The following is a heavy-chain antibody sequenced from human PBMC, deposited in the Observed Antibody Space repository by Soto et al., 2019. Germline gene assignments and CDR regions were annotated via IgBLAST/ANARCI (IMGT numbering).Heavy chain of an antibody. Sequence: QVHLVQSGAEVKKPGASVKVSCKVSGYTLTELSMHWVRQAPGKGLEWMGGFDPEDGETIYAQKFQGRVTMTEDTSTDTAYMELSSLRSEDTAVYYCATSGEELLWFWGLSRLGFDICGQVTRVTVSS. CDR1: GYTLTELS. V-gene: IGHV1-24*01. CDR2: FDPEDGET. D-gene: IGHD3-10*01. CDR3: ATSGEELLWFWGLSRLGFDI. J-gene: IGHJ3*02.